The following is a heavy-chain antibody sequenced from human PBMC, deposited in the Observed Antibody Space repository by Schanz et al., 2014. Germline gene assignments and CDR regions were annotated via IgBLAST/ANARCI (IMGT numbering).Heavy chain of an antibody. V-gene: IGHV3-48*01. CDR1: GFTFSSYG. D-gene: IGHD1-26*01. Sequence: VQLVESGGGVVQPGRSLRLSCAASGFTFSSYGMHWVRQAPGKGLEWVSYISGSSRTIYYADSMKGRFTVSRDNAENALYLQMNSLRAEDTGLYFCARGGSGSHYRLDYWGQGTLVTVSS. J-gene: IGHJ4*02. CDR3: ARGGSGSHYRLDY. CDR2: ISGSSRTI.